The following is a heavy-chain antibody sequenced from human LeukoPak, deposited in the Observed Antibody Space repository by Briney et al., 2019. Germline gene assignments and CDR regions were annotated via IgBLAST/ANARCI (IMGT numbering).Heavy chain of an antibody. D-gene: IGHD3-10*01. V-gene: IGHV4-31*03. J-gene: IGHJ4*02. CDR2: SYYSGST. Sequence: AQTLSLACSVSGVSISSGGYYWSWLRQRPGKGLEWVGCSYYSGSTYYNPSRKSRVTRSVDTSRNQFYLKLSSVTAADTALYYCARSEETFSYGSGNYYSFRSRGQGTLVTVSS. CDR3: ARSEETFSYGSGNYYSFRS. CDR1: GVSISSGGYY.